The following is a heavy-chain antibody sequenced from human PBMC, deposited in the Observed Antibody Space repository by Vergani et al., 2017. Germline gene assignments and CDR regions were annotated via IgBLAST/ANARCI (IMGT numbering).Heavy chain of an antibody. J-gene: IGHJ4*02. V-gene: IGHV3-23*01. CDR1: GFTFSSYA. CDR2: ISGSGGNT. CDR3: AKDGDPDGYTYPYFDY. Sequence: EVQLLESGGGLVQPGGSLRLSCGASGFTFSSYAMTWVRQAPGKGLEWVSAISGSGGNTFYTDSVKGRFTISRDNSKDTLYLQMNSLRAEDTAVYYCAKDGDPDGYTYPYFDYWGQGILVTVSS. D-gene: IGHD5-24*01.